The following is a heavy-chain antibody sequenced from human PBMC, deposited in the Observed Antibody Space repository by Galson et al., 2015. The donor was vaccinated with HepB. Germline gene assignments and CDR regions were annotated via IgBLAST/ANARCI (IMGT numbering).Heavy chain of an antibody. Sequence: SLRLSCAAPGFTFSDYYMSWIRQAPGKGLEWVSHISSSSTYTNYADSVKGRFTISRDNAKKSLYLQINSLRAEDTAVYYCARVADADYGDHSHFDYWGQGTLVTVSS. CDR1: GFTFSDYY. V-gene: IGHV3-11*06. CDR2: ISSSSTYT. D-gene: IGHD4-17*01. J-gene: IGHJ4*02. CDR3: ARVADADYGDHSHFDY.